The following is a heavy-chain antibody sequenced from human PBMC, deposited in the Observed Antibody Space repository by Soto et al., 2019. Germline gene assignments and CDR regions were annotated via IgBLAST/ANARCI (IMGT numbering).Heavy chain of an antibody. CDR2: IDPSDSQT. J-gene: IGHJ4*02. V-gene: IGHV5-10-1*01. D-gene: IGHD3-22*01. CDR1: GYSFAGYW. CDR3: ARQIYDSDTGPNFQYHFDS. Sequence: GESLKSACKGSGYSFAGYWITWVRQKRGKGLEWMGRIDPSDSQTSYSPSFRGHVTISATKSITTVFLQWSSLRASDTAMYYCARQIYDSDTGPNFQYHFDSWGQGTPVTVSS.